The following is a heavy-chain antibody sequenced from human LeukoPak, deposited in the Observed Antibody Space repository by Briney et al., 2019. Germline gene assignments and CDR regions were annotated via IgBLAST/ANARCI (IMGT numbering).Heavy chain of an antibody. CDR1: GFTFSSYT. D-gene: IGHD1-20*01. Sequence: MSGGSLRLSCAASGFTFSSYTMNWVRQAPGKGLEWVSSISPSSSYIYYADSLKGRFTISRDNAKSSLYLQLDSMRAEDTAVYYCATDYHWNRLDYWGQGTLVTVSS. CDR2: ISPSSSYI. V-gene: IGHV3-21*01. CDR3: ATDYHWNRLDY. J-gene: IGHJ4*02.